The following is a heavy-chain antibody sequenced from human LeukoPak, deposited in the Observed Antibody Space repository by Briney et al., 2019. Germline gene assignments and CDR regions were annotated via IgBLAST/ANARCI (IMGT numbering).Heavy chain of an antibody. J-gene: IGHJ6*03. Sequence: PSETLSLTCTVSGGSISSSSYYWGWIRQPPGKGLEWIGSIYYSGSTNHNPSLKSRVTISVDTSKNQLSLKLSSVTAADTAVYYCARRGDPYYYFNYHMDVWGKGTTVTVSS. V-gene: IGHV4-39*07. CDR1: GGSISSSSYY. CDR3: ARRGDPYYYFNYHMDV. CDR2: IYYSGST. D-gene: IGHD2-21*02.